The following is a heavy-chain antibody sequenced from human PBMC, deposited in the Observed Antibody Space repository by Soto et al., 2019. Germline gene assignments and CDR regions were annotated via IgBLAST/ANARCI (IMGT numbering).Heavy chain of an antibody. CDR2: IYSGGST. V-gene: IGHV3-53*01. CDR3: ATFHDTSGYYYHYYGMDV. Sequence: PGGSLRLSCAASGFTVSSNYMSWVRQAPGKGLEWVSIIYSGGSTYYADSVKGRFTISRDNSKNTLYLQMNSLRAEDTAVYYCATFHDTSGYYYHYYGMDVWGQGTTVTVSS. J-gene: IGHJ6*02. D-gene: IGHD3-22*01. CDR1: GFTVSSNY.